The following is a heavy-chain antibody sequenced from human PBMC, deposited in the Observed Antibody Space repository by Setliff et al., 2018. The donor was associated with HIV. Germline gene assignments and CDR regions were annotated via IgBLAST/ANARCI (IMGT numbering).Heavy chain of an antibody. J-gene: IGHJ4*02. D-gene: IGHD1-26*01. CDR1: GFTFSKYW. CDR3: ARDPTVGSPDYFDF. CDR2: VNPDGSEA. V-gene: IGHV3-7*01. Sequence: PGGSLRLSCAASGFTFSKYWMSWVRQAPGKGLEWVASVNPDGSEASSVGSMKGRFTVSRDNAKNSLSLQMNSLRVEDTAVYYCARDPTVGSPDYFDFWGQGTLVTVSS.